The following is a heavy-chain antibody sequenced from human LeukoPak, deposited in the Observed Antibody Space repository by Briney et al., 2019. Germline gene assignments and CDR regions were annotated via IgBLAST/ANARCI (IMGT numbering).Heavy chain of an antibody. CDR1: GFIFSIYG. D-gene: IGHD3-16*01. Sequence: GGTLRLSCAASGFIFSIYGMRWVRQAPGKGLEWGSGISGSGGNTYYAEDVRGRFTVSRDNSKNPLYLQMNSLRAEDTALYYCAKGGLRGGTYNDDFWGQGTLVTVSS. V-gene: IGHV3-23*01. J-gene: IGHJ4*02. CDR2: ISGSGGNT. CDR3: AKGGLRGGTYNDDF.